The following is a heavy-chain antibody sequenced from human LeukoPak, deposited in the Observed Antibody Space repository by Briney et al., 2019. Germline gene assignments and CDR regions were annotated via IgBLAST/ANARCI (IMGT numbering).Heavy chain of an antibody. CDR3: AREPNWGLWGFDY. CDR1: GESVSRTSAA. V-gene: IGHV6-1*01. J-gene: IGHJ4*01. CDR2: TYYRSKWYN. Sequence: SQTLSLTCAISGESVSRTSAAWICIRQSPSRGLEWLGRTYYRSKWYNDYAVSVKSRITINPDTSKNQFSLQLNSVTPEDTAVYHCAREPNWGLWGFDYWGHGTLVTVSS. D-gene: IGHD7-27*01.